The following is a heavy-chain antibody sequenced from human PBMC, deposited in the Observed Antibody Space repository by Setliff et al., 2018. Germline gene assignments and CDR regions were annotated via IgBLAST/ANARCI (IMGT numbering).Heavy chain of an antibody. CDR2: IYPGDSDT. V-gene: IGHV5-51*01. D-gene: IGHD3-22*01. J-gene: IGHJ4*02. Sequence: PGESLKISCKGSGYSFTSCWIGWVRQMPGKGLEWMGIIYPGDSDTRYSPSFQGQVTISADKSISTAYLQWSSLKASDTAMYYCARRRYYDSSGYYYFDYWGQGALVTVSS. CDR1: GYSFTSCW. CDR3: ARRRYYDSSGYYYFDY.